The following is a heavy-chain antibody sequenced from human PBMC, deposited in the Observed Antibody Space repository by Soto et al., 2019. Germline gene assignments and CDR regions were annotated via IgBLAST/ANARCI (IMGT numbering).Heavy chain of an antibody. J-gene: IGHJ4*02. D-gene: IGHD2-21*01. Sequence: EVQLLVSGGRFVQPGGSLKLSCEASGFTFGNYAMTWVRQAPGKGLEWVSTISGSGDRTYYADSVTGRFTISRDNSKNTLYLQMHSLEVDDTAVYFCAKDTVAIRSFYFDSWAQGTLVTVSS. CDR3: AKDTVAIRSFYFDS. CDR2: ISGSGDRT. V-gene: IGHV3-23*01. CDR1: GFTFGNYA.